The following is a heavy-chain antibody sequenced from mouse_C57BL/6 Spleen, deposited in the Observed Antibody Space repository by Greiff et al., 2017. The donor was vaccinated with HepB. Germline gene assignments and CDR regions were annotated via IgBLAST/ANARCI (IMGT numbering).Heavy chain of an antibody. CDR1: GYAFSSSW. CDR2: IYPGDGDT. J-gene: IGHJ1*03. D-gene: IGHD2-1*01. V-gene: IGHV1-82*01. Sequence: VQLQQSGPELVKPGASVKISCKASGYAFSSSWMNWVKQRPGKGLEWIGRIYPGDGDTNYNGKFKGKATLTADKSSSTAYMQLSSLTSEDSAVYFCARDYYGNRYFDVWGTGTTVTVSS. CDR3: ARDYYGNRYFDV.